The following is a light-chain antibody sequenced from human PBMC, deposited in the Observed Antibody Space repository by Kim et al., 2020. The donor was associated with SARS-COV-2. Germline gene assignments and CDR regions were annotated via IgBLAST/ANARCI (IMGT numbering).Light chain of an antibody. J-gene: IGLJ3*02. CDR3: QAWDSGTAVV. Sequence: VSPGQTASITCSGDELGDKYVFWYQQKPGQSPVLVIYQDTKRPSGIPERFSASNSGNTATLTISGTQATDEADYYCQAWDSGTAVVFGEGTQLTVL. CDR1: ELGDKY. CDR2: QDT. V-gene: IGLV3-1*01.